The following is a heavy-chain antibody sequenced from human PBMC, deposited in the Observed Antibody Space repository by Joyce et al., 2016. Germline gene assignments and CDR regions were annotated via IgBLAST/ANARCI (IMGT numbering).Heavy chain of an antibody. CDR3: ASGYSGYDFEAYFDY. D-gene: IGHD5-12*01. J-gene: IGHJ4*02. CDR1: GFTFSSYS. CDR2: ISSSSSYI. Sequence: EVQLVESGGGLVKPGGSLRLSCAASGFTFSSYSMNWVRQAPGKVLEWVSSISSSSSYIDYADSVKGRFTISRDNAKNSLYLQMNSLRAEDTAVYYCASGYSGYDFEAYFDYWGQGILVTVSS. V-gene: IGHV3-21*01.